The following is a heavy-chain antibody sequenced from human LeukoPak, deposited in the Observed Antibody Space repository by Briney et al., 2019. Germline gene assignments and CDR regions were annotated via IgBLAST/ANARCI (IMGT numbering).Heavy chain of an antibody. Sequence: SVKVSCKASGGTFSSYTISWVRQAPGQGLEWMGRTIPILGIANYAQKFQGRVTITADKSTSTAYMELSSLRSEDTAVYYCARDGTGGGYYYYFDYWGQGTLVTVSS. V-gene: IGHV1-69*04. CDR2: TIPILGIA. CDR1: GGTFSSYT. CDR3: ARDGTGGGYYYYFDY. J-gene: IGHJ4*02. D-gene: IGHD3-22*01.